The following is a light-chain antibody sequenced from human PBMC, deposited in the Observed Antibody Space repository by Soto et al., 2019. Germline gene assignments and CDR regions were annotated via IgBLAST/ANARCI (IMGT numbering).Light chain of an antibody. CDR2: EVS. V-gene: IGLV2-18*02. Sequence: QSALTQPPSVSGSPGQSVTISCTGTSSDVGSYNRVSWYQQPPGTAPKLMIYEVSNRPSGVPDRFSGSKSGNTASLTISGLQAEDEADYYCSSYTSSSTWVFGGGTKRPS. J-gene: IGLJ3*02. CDR1: SSDVGSYNR. CDR3: SSYTSSSTWV.